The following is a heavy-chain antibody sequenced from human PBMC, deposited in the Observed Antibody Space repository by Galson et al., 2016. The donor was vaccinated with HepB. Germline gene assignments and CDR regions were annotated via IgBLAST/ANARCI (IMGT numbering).Heavy chain of an antibody. CDR3: AKDGGEDWTTAKPDY. CDR1: GFTFHDHA. CDR2: IRWNSRNL. J-gene: IGHJ4*02. D-gene: IGHD4-17*01. V-gene: IGHV3-9*01. Sequence: SLRLSCAASGFTFHDHAMHWVRQTPGKGLECVSGIRWNSRNLGSADSVKGRFPISRDNAKNSVFLQMNSLRPEDTDLYYCAKDGGEDWTTAKPDYWGQGTLVTVSS.